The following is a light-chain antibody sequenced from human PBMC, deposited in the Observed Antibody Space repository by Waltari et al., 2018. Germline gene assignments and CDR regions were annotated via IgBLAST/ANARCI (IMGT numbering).Light chain of an antibody. V-gene: IGLV2-14*01. CDR2: DVS. J-gene: IGLJ2*01. Sequence: QSALTQPASVSGSPGQSITISCTGTSSDVGGYNHVSWYQQDPGKVPKLIIYDVSERPSVVSVRFSGSKSGNTASLTISGVQAEDETDYYCISYTNRNTVIFGGGTKLTVL. CDR3: ISYTNRNTVI. CDR1: SSDVGGYNH.